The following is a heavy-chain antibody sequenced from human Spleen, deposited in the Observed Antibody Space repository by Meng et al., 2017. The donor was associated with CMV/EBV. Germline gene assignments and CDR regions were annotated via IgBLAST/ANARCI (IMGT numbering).Heavy chain of an antibody. Sequence: FSNYARTWVRQVPGKGLEWVSAISGSGDSTYYADSVQGRFTISRDNSKNTLYVQMNSLRAEDTAVYYCAKIEVPSLYYDFWSGSPGNYWGQGTLVTVSS. CDR2: ISGSGDST. V-gene: IGHV3-23*01. CDR1: FSNYA. J-gene: IGHJ4*02. D-gene: IGHD3-3*01. CDR3: AKIEVPSLYYDFWSGSPGNY.